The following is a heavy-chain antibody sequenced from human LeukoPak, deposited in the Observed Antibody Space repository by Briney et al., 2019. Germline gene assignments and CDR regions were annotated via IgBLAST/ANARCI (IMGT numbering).Heavy chain of an antibody. CDR3: ARVLRDNWFDP. CDR2: IGTAGDT. V-gene: IGHV3-13*01. Sequence: ESGGSLRLSCAASGFTFSSYDMHWVRQPAGKGLEWVSAIGTAGDTYYPGSVKGRFTISRENAKNSLYLQMNSLRAGDTAVYYCARVLRDNWFDPWGQGTLVTVSS. CDR1: GFTFSSYD. J-gene: IGHJ5*02.